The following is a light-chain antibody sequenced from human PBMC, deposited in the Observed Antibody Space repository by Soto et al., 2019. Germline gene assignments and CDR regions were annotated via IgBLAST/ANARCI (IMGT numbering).Light chain of an antibody. Sequence: EIVLTQSPGTLSLSHGERATLSCRASQSVSSSYLAWYQQKPGQAPRLLIYGASSRATGIPDRFSGSGSGTDFTLTISRLEPEDFAVYYCQQYGRSWTFGQGTKVDI. CDR1: QSVSSSY. V-gene: IGKV3-20*01. J-gene: IGKJ1*01. CDR3: QQYGRSWT. CDR2: GAS.